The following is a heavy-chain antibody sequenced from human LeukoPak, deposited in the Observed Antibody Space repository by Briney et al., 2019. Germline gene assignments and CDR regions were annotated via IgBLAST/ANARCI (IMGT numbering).Heavy chain of an antibody. CDR3: ARLANYQEAYGDYDRPYWFDP. D-gene: IGHD4-17*01. CDR1: GCTFTSYY. Sequence: ASVKVSCKASGCTFTSYYMHWVRQAPGQGLEWMGIINPSGGSTSYAQKFQGRVTMTRDTSTSTVYMELSSLRSEDTAVYYCARLANYQEAYGDYDRPYWFDPWGQGTLVTVSS. J-gene: IGHJ5*02. CDR2: INPSGGST. V-gene: IGHV1-46*01.